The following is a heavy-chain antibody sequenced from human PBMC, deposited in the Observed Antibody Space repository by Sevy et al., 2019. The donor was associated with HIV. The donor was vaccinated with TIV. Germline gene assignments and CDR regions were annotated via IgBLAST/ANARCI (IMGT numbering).Heavy chain of an antibody. V-gene: IGHV1-2*06. CDR3: ARGHDGDEYYYYGMDL. CDR1: GYTFTGYY. D-gene: IGHD4-17*01. Sequence: ASVKVSCKASGYTFTGYYMHWVRQAPGQGLEWMGRINPNSGGTNYAQKFQGRVTMTRDTSISTAYMELSRLRSDDTAVYYCARGHDGDEYYYYGMDLWGQGTTVTVSS. CDR2: INPNSGGT. J-gene: IGHJ6*02.